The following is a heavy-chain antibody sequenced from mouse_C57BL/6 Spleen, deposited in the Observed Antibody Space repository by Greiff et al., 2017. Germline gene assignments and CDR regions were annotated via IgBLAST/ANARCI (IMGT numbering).Heavy chain of an antibody. V-gene: IGHV1-52*01. CDR1: GYTFPSYW. CDR3: ALYDGYYEAMDY. J-gene: IGHJ4*01. CDR2: IDPSDSET. Sequence: VQLQQPGAELVRPGSSVKLSCKASGYTFPSYWMHWVKQRPIQGLEWIGNIDPSDSETHYNQKFKDKATLTVDKSSSTAYMQLSSLTSEDSAVYYCALYDGYYEAMDYWGQGTSVTVSS. D-gene: IGHD2-3*01.